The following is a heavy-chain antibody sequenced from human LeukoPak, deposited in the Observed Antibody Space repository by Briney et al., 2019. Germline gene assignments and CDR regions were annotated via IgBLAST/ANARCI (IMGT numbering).Heavy chain of an antibody. D-gene: IGHD5-12*01. J-gene: IGHJ4*02. V-gene: IGHV3-7*03. CDR3: AREFTGYGNTDY. CDR1: GFSLSMYW. CDR2: IRSDGVEK. Sequence: PGGSLRLSCTAAGFSLSMYWMSWVRQAPGKGLEWVANIRSDGVEKYYVDSVRGRFTISTDTAKNTLYLQMNSPRADDTAVYYCAREFTGYGNTDYWGQGTLVTVSS.